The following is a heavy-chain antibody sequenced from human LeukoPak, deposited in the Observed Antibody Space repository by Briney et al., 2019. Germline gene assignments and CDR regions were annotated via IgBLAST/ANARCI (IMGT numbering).Heavy chain of an antibody. D-gene: IGHD6-13*01. V-gene: IGHV3-64*01. CDR3: ARGAYSSSWTVFDY. CDR1: GFTFSSYA. CDR2: ISSNGGST. Sequence: GGSLRLSCAASGFTFSSYAMHWVRQAPGKGLESVSAISSNGGSTYYANSVKGRFTISRDNSKNTLYLQMGSLRAEDMAVYYCARGAYSSSWTVFDYWGQGTLVTVSS. J-gene: IGHJ4*02.